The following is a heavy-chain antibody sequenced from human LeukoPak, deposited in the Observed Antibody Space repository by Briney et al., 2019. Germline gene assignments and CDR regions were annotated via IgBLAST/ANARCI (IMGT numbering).Heavy chain of an antibody. Sequence: SETLSLTCTVSGGSISSYYWSWIRQPAGKGLEWIGRIYTSGSTNYNPSLKSRVTISVDKSKNQFSLKLTSVTAADTAVYYCARGGWEVLENWFDPWGQGTLVTVS. CDR1: GGSISSYY. V-gene: IGHV4-4*07. J-gene: IGHJ5*02. D-gene: IGHD1-26*01. CDR2: IYTSGST. CDR3: ARGGWEVLENWFDP.